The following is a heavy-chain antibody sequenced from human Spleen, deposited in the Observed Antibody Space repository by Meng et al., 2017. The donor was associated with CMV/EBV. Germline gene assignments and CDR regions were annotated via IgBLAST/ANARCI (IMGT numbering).Heavy chain of an antibody. CDR1: GFTFRSYG. CDR3: AKDRGGWPFLFEY. CDR2: IDGGGRTT. D-gene: IGHD6-19*01. Sequence: GESLKISCAVSGFTFRSYGMSWVRRAPGEGLEWVSSIDGGGRTTYYADSVKGRFTISRDNSKNTLYLQMNSLRAEDTAVYYCAKDRGGWPFLFEYWGQGTLVTVSS. V-gene: IGHV3-23*01. J-gene: IGHJ4*02.